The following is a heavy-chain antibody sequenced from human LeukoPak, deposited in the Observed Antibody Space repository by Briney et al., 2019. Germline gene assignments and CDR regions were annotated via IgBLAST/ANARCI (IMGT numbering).Heavy chain of an antibody. CDR3: ARDIEQGYYDILTGYYMAPTSDAFDI. V-gene: IGHV3-7*01. Sequence: GGSLRLSCAASGFTFSSYWMSWVRQAPGKGLEWVANIKQDGSEKYYVDSVKGRFTISRDNAKNSLYLQMNSLRAEDTAVYYCARDIEQGYYDILTGYYMAPTSDAFDIWGQGTMVTVSS. CDR2: IKQDGSEK. CDR1: GFTFSSYW. D-gene: IGHD3-9*01. J-gene: IGHJ3*02.